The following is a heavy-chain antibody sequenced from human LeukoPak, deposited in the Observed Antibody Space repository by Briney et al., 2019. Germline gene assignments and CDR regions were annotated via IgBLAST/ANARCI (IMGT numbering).Heavy chain of an antibody. V-gene: IGHV3-9*01. D-gene: IGHD3-10*01. CDR2: ISWNSGSI. Sequence: PGRSLRLSCAASGFTFDDYAMHWVRQAPGKGLEWVSGISWNSGSIGYADSVKGRFTISRDNAKNSLYLQMNSLRAEDTALHYCAKALYRSGSYNLGTFDYWGQGSLVTVSS. J-gene: IGHJ4*02. CDR1: GFTFDDYA. CDR3: AKALYRSGSYNLGTFDY.